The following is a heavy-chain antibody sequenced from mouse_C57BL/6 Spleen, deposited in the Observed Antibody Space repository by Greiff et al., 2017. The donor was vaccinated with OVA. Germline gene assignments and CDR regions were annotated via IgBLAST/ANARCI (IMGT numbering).Heavy chain of an antibody. Sequence: EVMLVESGGGLVKPGGSLKLSCAASGFTFSSYTMSWVRQTPEKRLEWVATISGGGGNTFYPDSVKGRFTISRDNAKNTLYLQMSSLTSEDTALYYCARYGSSPAWFAYWGQGPLVTVSA. CDR2: ISGGGGNT. CDR3: ARYGSSPAWFAY. CDR1: GFTFSSYT. J-gene: IGHJ3*01. V-gene: IGHV5-9*01. D-gene: IGHD1-1*01.